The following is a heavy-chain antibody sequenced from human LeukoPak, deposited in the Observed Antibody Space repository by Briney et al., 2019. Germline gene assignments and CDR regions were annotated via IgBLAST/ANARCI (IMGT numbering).Heavy chain of an antibody. CDR2: INHDATEK. D-gene: IGHD6-13*01. Sequence: GGSLRLSCVASGFSFDSYWMNWVRQAPGRGLEWVANINHDATEKYYVDSVKGRFTISRDNAKKSLYLQMNRLRADDTAVYHCARVRSAAAGPLDYWGQGTLVTVSS. J-gene: IGHJ4*02. V-gene: IGHV3-7*01. CDR3: ARVRSAAAGPLDY. CDR1: GFSFDSYW.